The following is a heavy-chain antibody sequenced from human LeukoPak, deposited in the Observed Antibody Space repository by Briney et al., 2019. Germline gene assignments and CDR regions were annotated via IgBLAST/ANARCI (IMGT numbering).Heavy chain of an antibody. V-gene: IGHV3-30*02. Sequence: GGSLRLSCAASGFAFRNYGMHWVRQAPGKGLEWVTFIRSDESDTYYADSVKGRFTISRDNSKNTLSLQMTSLRAEDTAVYYCARSLVDGDYSYNMDVWGKGTTVTVSS. CDR3: ARSLVDGDYSYNMDV. CDR1: GFAFRNYG. CDR2: IRSDESDT. J-gene: IGHJ6*03. D-gene: IGHD2-8*02.